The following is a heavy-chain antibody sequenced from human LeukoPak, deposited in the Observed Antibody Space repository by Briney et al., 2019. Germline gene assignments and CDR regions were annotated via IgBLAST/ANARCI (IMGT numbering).Heavy chain of an antibody. Sequence: PGGSLRLSCTASGFTFSSYWMSWVRQAPGQGLEWVSAISGSGGSTYYANPVKGRFTISRDNSKNTLYLQMNSLRAEDTAVYYCAKALEGKDYWGQGTLVTVSS. CDR1: GFTFSSYW. V-gene: IGHV3-23*01. CDR2: ISGSGGST. D-gene: IGHD1-1*01. CDR3: AKALEGKDY. J-gene: IGHJ4*02.